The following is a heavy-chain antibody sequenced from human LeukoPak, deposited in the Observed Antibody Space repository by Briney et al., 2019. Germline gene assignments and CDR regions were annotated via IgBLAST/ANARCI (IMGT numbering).Heavy chain of an antibody. CDR3: ARPYPYDSSDYYYPRGAFDI. CDR2: IYYSGST. V-gene: IGHV4-39*01. J-gene: IGHJ3*02. CDR1: GGSISSSSYY. Sequence: SETLSLTCTVSGGSISSSSYYWGWIRQPPGKGLEWIGSIYYSGSTYYNPSLKSRVTISVDTSKNQFSLKLSSVTAADTAVYYCARPYPYDSSDYYYPRGAFDIWGQGTMVTVSS. D-gene: IGHD3-22*01.